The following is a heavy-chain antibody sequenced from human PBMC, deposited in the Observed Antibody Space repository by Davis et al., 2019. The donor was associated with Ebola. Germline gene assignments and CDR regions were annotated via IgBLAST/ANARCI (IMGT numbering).Heavy chain of an antibody. CDR2: INHSGST. CDR3: ARGHYGDSFDY. Sequence: SETLSPTCAVYGGSFSGYYWSWIRQPPGKGLEWIGEINHSGSTNYNPSLKSRVTISVDTSKNQFSLKLSSVTAADTAVYYCARGHYGDSFDYWGQGTLVTVSS. J-gene: IGHJ4*02. V-gene: IGHV4-34*01. D-gene: IGHD4-17*01. CDR1: GGSFSGYY.